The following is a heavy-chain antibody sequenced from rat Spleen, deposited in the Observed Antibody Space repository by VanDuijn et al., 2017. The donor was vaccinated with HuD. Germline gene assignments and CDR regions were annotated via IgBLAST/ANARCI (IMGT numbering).Heavy chain of an antibody. CDR3: ASLMYTPDYLGVMDV. CDR2: ISYDGSST. Sequence: EVQLVESGGGLVQPGRSLKLSCEASGFTFRNFDMAWVRQAPTKGLEWVARISYDGSSTYYRDSVKGRFTISRDNAKSTLYLQMDSLRSEDTATYYCASLMYTPDYLGVMDVWGQGASVTVSS. D-gene: IGHD1-6*01. V-gene: IGHV5-29*01. J-gene: IGHJ4*01. CDR1: GFTFRNFD.